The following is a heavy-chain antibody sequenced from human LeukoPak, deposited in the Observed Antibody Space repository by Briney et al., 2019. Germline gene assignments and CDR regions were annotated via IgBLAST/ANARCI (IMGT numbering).Heavy chain of an antibody. V-gene: IGHV3-21*01. CDR3: ARDQWLQSDYYMDV. CDR2: ISTSSSYI. D-gene: IGHD5-18*01. Sequence: GGSLRLSCAASGFTFSRNSMNWVRQAPGKGLEWVSSISTSSSYIYYADSVKGRFTISRHNAKNPLYLQMNSLRAEDTAVYYCARDQWLQSDYYMDVWGKGTTVTVSS. J-gene: IGHJ6*03. CDR1: GFTFSRNS.